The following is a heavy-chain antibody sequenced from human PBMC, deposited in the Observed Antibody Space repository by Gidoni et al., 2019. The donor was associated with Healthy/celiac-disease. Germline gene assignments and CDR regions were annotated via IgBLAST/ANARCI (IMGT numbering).Heavy chain of an antibody. D-gene: IGHD5-12*01. CDR2: IYYSGST. Sequence: QVQLQESGPGLVQPSQTLSLTCTVSGGSISSGGYHWSWIRQHPGKGLEWIGYIYYSGSTYYNPSLKSRVTISVDTSKNQFSLKLSSVTAADTAVYYCARAGDGYKIRGMPKLAFDIWGQGTMVTVSS. J-gene: IGHJ3*02. V-gene: IGHV4-31*03. CDR1: GGSISSGGYH. CDR3: ARAGDGYKIRGMPKLAFDI.